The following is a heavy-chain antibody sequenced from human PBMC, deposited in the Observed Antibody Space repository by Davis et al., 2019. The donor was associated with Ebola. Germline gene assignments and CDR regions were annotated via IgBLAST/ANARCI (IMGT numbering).Heavy chain of an antibody. Sequence: GESLKISCKGSGYNFATYWIGWVRQMPGKGLEWMGIIYPGDSDTRYSPSFQGQVTISADKSISTAYLQWSSLKASDSAMYYCARRGYCSGTACPWGWFDPWGQGTLVTVSS. CDR1: GYNFATYW. D-gene: IGHD2-15*01. CDR3: ARRGYCSGTACPWGWFDP. J-gene: IGHJ5*02. CDR2: IYPGDSDT. V-gene: IGHV5-51*01.